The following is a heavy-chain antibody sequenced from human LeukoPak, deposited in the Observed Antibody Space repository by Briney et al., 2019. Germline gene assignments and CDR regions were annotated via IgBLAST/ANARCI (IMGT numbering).Heavy chain of an antibody. D-gene: IGHD4-23*01. CDR3: ARDQGYSGIVY. CDR2: IYYSGST. CDR1: GGSISSYY. Sequence: SETLSLTCTVSGGSISSYYWSWIRQPPGKGLEWIGYIYYSGSTYYNPSLKSRVTISVDTSKNQFSLKLSSVTAADTAVYYCARDQGYSGIVYWGQGTLVTVSS. V-gene: IGHV4-59*01. J-gene: IGHJ4*02.